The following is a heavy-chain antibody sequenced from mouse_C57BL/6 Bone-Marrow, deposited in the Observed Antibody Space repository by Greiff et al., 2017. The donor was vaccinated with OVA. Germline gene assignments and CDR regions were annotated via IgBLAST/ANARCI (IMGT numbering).Heavy chain of an antibody. V-gene: IGHV14-3*01. Sequence: VQLKESVAELVRPGASVKLSCTASGFNIKNTYMHWVKQRPEQGLEWIGRIDPANGNTKYAPKFQGKATITADTSSNTAYLQLSSLTSEDTAIYYCARSGGYYDYGGYFDVWGTGTTVTVSS. CDR1: GFNIKNTY. D-gene: IGHD2-4*01. CDR2: IDPANGNT. J-gene: IGHJ1*03. CDR3: ARSGGYYDYGGYFDV.